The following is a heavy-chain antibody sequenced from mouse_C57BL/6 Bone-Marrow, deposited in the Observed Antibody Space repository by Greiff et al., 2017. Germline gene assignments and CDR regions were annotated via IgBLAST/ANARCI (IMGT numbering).Heavy chain of an antibody. CDR1: GYTFTSYW. Sequence: VQLQQPGAELVKPGASVKLSCKASGYTFTSYWMHWVKQRPGQGLEWIGMINPCSGSTNYNEKFKSKATLTVDKSSSTAYMQLSSLTSEDSAVYYCARENTEGYCYLDVWGTGTTVTVSS. CDR2: INPCSGST. J-gene: IGHJ1*03. V-gene: IGHV1-64*01. CDR3: ARENTEGYCYLDV. D-gene: IGHD5-2*01.